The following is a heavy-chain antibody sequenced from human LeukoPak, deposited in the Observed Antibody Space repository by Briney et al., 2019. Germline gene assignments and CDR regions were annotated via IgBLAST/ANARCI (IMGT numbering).Heavy chain of an antibody. D-gene: IGHD3-3*01. Sequence: PSETLSLTCTVSGDSISSYYWSWIRQPPGKGLEWIGYIYYSGSTNYNPSLKSRVTISVDTSKNQFSLKLSSVTAADTAVYYCARELRFLEWSPSYMDVWGKGGKVAVSS. J-gene: IGHJ6*03. CDR1: GDSISSYY. CDR2: IYYSGST. CDR3: ARELRFLEWSPSYMDV. V-gene: IGHV4-59*01.